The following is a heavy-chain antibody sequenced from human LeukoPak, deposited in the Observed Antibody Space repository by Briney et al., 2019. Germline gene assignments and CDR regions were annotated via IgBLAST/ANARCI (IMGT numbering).Heavy chain of an antibody. J-gene: IGHJ6*02. Sequence: GGSLRLSCAASGFTFSSYWMSWVRQAPGKGLGWVANIKQDGSEKYYVDSVKGRFTISRDNAKNSLYLQMNSLRAEDTAVYYCARELAVAGTVYYYYYGMDVWGQGTTVTVSS. CDR2: IKQDGSEK. D-gene: IGHD6-19*01. CDR1: GFTFSSYW. V-gene: IGHV3-7*01. CDR3: ARELAVAGTVYYYYYGMDV.